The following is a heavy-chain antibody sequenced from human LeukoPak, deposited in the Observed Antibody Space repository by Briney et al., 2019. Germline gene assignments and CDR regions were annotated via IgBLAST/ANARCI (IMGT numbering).Heavy chain of an antibody. CDR3: ARGGYGGNWYYYYYMDV. CDR1: GGTFSSYA. D-gene: IGHD4-23*01. J-gene: IGHJ6*03. V-gene: IGHV1-69*05. Sequence: RASVKVSCKASGGTFSSYAISWVRQAPGQGLEWMGGIIPIFGTANYAQKFQGRVTITTDESTSTAYMELSSLRSEDTAVYYCARGGYGGNWYYYYYMDVWGKGTTVTVSS. CDR2: IIPIFGTA.